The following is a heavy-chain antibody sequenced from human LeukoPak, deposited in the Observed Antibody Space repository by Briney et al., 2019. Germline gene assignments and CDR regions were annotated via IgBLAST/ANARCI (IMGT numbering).Heavy chain of an antibody. Sequence: ASVKVSCKASGYTLTSYGISWVRQAPGQGLEWMGWISAYNGNTNYAQKLQGRVTMTTDTSTSTAYRELRSLRSDDTAVYYCARAGLGYCSSTSCSGGWFDPWGQGTLVTVSS. V-gene: IGHV1-18*01. D-gene: IGHD2-2*01. CDR3: ARAGLGYCSSTSCSGGWFDP. J-gene: IGHJ5*02. CDR1: GYTLTSYG. CDR2: ISAYNGNT.